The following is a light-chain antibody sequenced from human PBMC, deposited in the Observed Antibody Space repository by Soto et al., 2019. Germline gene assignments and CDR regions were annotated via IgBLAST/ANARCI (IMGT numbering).Light chain of an antibody. CDR1: QSVSSY. J-gene: IGKJ1*01. CDR3: HQRQSWPRT. V-gene: IGKV3-11*01. CDR2: GAS. Sequence: EIVLTQSPATLSLSPGERATLSCRASQSVSSYLAWYQKKPGQAPRLLIYGASTRATAIPDRFSGSGSGTDFTLTISDVEPEDFAVYYCHQRQSWPRTFGQGTKVDIK.